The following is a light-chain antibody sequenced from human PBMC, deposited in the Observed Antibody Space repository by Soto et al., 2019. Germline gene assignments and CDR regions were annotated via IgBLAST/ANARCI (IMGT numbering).Light chain of an antibody. J-gene: IGLJ2*01. CDR1: SGHSSYA. CDR2: LNSDGSH. V-gene: IGLV4-69*01. Sequence: QPVLTQSPSASASLGASVKLTCTLSSGHSSYAIAWHQQQPEKGPRYLMKLNSDGSHSKGDGIPDRFSGSSSGAERYLTISSLQSEDEADYHCQTWGTGIQVFGGGTTLTV. CDR3: QTWGTGIQV.